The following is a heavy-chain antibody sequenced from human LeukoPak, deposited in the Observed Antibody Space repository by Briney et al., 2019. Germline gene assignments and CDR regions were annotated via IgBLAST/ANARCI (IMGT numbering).Heavy chain of an antibody. V-gene: IGHV4-59*01. J-gene: IGHJ4*02. Sequence: SETLSLTCTVSGGSISSYYWSWIRQPPGKGLEWIGYIYYSGSTNYNPSLKSRVTISVDTSKNQFSLKLSSVTAADTAVYYCARDLGSSRDYWGQGTLVTASS. D-gene: IGHD6-13*01. CDR1: GGSISSYY. CDR3: ARDLGSSRDY. CDR2: IYYSGST.